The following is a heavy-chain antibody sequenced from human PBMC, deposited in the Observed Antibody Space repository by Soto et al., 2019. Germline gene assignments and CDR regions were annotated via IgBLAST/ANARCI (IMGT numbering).Heavy chain of an antibody. D-gene: IGHD5-18*01. V-gene: IGHV4-59*01. Sequence: PSDTLSLTCTVSGGSLSSYYWSWIRQPPGKGLEWIGYIYYSGSTNYNPPLKSRVTISVDTSKNQFSLKLSSVTAADTAVYYCARGYGYFDYWGQGTLVNVSS. CDR1: GGSLSSYY. CDR2: IYYSGST. J-gene: IGHJ4*02. CDR3: ARGYGYFDY.